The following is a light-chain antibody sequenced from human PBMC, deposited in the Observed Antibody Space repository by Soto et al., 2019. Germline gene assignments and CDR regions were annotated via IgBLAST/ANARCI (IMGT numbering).Light chain of an antibody. CDR1: QSISSY. V-gene: IGKV1-39*01. J-gene: IGKJ2*02. Sequence: DIQMTQSPSSLSASVGDRVTITCRASQSISSYLNWYQQKPGKAPNLLIYATSSLKRGVPSRFSGSGSGTDFTLTISSLQPEDFATYYCQQSYRTPRTFGQGTKLEIK. CDR2: ATS. CDR3: QQSYRTPRT.